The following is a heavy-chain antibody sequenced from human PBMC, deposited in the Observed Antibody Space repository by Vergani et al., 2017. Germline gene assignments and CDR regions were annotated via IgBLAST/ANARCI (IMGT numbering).Heavy chain of an antibody. CDR3: SRTQYQLLWDEAFDI. D-gene: IGHD2-2*01. J-gene: IGHJ3*02. V-gene: IGHV4-4*02. CDR2: IYHSGST. CDR1: GGSISSSNW. Sequence: QVQLQESGPGLVKPSGTLSPTCAVSGGSISSSNWWSWVRQPPGKGLEWIGEIYHSGSTNYNPSLKSRVTISVDKSKNQFSLKLSSVTAADTAVYYCSRTQYQLLWDEAFDIWGRGTMVTVSS.